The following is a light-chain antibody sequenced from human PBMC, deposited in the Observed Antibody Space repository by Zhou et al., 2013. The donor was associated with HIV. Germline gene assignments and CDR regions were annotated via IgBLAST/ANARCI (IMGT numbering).Light chain of an antibody. V-gene: IGKV3-15*01. CDR3: QQLNSYPLT. CDR1: QSVGSN. J-gene: IGKJ4*01. CDR2: GAS. Sequence: EIVMTQSPGTLSLSPGERATLSCRASQSVGSNSLAWYQQKPGLAPRLLIYGASIRAPGTPARFSGSGSETEFTLTISSLESEDFAVYYCQQLNSYPLTFGGGTKVEIK.